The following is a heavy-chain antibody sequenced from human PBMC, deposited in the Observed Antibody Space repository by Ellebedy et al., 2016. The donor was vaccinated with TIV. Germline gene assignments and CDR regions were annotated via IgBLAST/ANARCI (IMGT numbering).Heavy chain of an antibody. D-gene: IGHD3-10*01. CDR2: INPNSGGT. CDR3: ARDGRLSYYYGSGIINAMDV. V-gene: IGHV1-2*02. Sequence: AASVKVSCKASGYTFNGYYIHWVRQAPGQGLEWMGWINPNSGGTNYAQKFQGRVTMTVATSIAHMELSSLRSDDTAVYYCARDGRLSYYYGSGIINAMDVWGQGTTVTVSS. J-gene: IGHJ6*02. CDR1: GYTFNGYY.